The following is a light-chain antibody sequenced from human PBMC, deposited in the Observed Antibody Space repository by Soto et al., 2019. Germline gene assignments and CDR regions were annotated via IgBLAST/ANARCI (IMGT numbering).Light chain of an antibody. V-gene: IGKV1-5*03. J-gene: IGKJ1*01. CDR3: QLYNSYSEA. Sequence: IHMTQSPYTLSASVGDRVTINYRASQSISVWLAWYQQKAGKAPNLLIYKASRLESGVPSRFSGSGSDTEFTLTISGLQPDDRATYYSQLYNSYSEAFGQGTKVDIK. CDR2: KAS. CDR1: QSISVW.